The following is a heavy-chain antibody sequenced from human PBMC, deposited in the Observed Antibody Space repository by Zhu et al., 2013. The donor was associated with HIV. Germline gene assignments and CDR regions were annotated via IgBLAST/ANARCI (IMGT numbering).Heavy chain of an antibody. D-gene: IGHD6-19*01. V-gene: IGHV4-4*02. J-gene: IGHJ6*04. CDR1: GGSISSTNW. CDR3: ARVPIKVYSSGWPLGRRPVRDV. CDR2: IFHNGNT. Sequence: VQLQESGPGLVKPSGTLSLTCTVSGGSISSTNWWSWVRQPPEKGLEWIGEIFHNGNTNYNPSLKSRVTISVDKSKNHFSLKLSSVTAADTAVYYCARVPIKVYSSGWPLGRRPVRDVWGKGTTVTVSS.